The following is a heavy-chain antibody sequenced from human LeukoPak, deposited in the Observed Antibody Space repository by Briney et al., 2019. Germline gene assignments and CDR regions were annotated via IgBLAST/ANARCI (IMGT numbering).Heavy chain of an antibody. D-gene: IGHD2-2*01. CDR1: GFTFGSYA. Sequence: GGSLRLSCSAFGFTFGSYAMHWVRQAPGKGLKYVSAISSNGGSTYYADSVKGRFTISRDNSKNTLYLQMSSLRAEDTAVYYCVKGVVVPAATGFDPWGQGTLVTVSS. V-gene: IGHV3-64D*06. CDR3: VKGVVVPAATGFDP. J-gene: IGHJ5*02. CDR2: ISSNGGST.